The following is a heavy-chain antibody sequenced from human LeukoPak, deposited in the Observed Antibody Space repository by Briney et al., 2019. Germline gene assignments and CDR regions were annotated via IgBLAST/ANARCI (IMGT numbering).Heavy chain of an antibody. D-gene: IGHD3-22*01. Sequence: PGGSLRLSCAASGFTFSSYAMSWVRQAPGKGLEWVSVISGSGGRTYYADSVKGRFTISRDNSKNTLYLQMNRLRAEDTAVYYCAKVLVYDRSGDDAFDIWGQGTMVTVSS. CDR3: AKVLVYDRSGDDAFDI. CDR1: GFTFSSYA. V-gene: IGHV3-23*01. J-gene: IGHJ3*02. CDR2: ISGSGGRT.